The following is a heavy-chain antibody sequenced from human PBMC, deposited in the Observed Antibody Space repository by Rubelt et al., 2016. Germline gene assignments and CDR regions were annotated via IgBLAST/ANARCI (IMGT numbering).Heavy chain of an antibody. J-gene: IGHJ5*02. CDR1: GFTFSSYA. V-gene: IGHV3-23*01. CDR2: ISGSGGTA. D-gene: IGHD6-19*01. CDR3: AKGEQWFSSNWFGP. Sequence: EVQLLESGGGLVQPGGSLRLSCAASGFTFSSYAMSWVRQAPGQGLEWVSAISGSGGTAPYTDAVKGGFTFSRNNSKNTLYLQMNGLRAEDTAVYYWAKGEQWFSSNWFGPWGQGTLVTVAS.